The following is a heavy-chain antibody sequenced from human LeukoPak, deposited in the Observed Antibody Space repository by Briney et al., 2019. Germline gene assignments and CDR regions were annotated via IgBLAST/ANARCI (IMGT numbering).Heavy chain of an antibody. CDR1: GGSISSSSYY. D-gene: IGHD3-22*01. Sequence: PSETLSLTCTVSGGSISSSSYYWGWIRQPPGKGLEWIGSIYYSGSTYYNPSLKSRVTISVDTSKNQFSLKLSSVTAADTAVYYCARHYYYDTRYYFDYWGQGALVTVSS. V-gene: IGHV4-39*07. CDR3: ARHYYYDTRYYFDY. J-gene: IGHJ4*02. CDR2: IYYSGST.